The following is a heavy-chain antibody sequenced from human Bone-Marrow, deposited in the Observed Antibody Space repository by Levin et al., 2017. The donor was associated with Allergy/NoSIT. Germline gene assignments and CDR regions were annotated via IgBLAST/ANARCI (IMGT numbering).Heavy chain of an antibody. CDR2: IFHSGPT. V-gene: IGHV4-30-2*01. CDR3: ARGGYCGADCYSSFDS. CDR1: GASISSGGYS. J-gene: IGHJ4*02. D-gene: IGHD2-21*02. Sequence: SETLSLTCAVSGASISSGGYSWSWIRQPPGKGLEWIGYIFHSGPTYYSPSLRSRVTISADWSKNQFSLDLGSVTTADTAVYYCARGGYCGADCYSSFDSWGQGTLVTVSS.